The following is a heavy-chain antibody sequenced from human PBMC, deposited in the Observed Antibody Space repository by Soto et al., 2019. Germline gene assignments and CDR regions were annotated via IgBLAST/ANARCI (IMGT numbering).Heavy chain of an antibody. Sequence: ASVKVSCKASGYTFTSYYMYWVRQAPGQGLEWMGIINPSGGSTSYAQKFQGRVTMTRDTSTSTVYMELSSLRSEDTAVYYCARVEMATIKGNAFDIRAQRTMVTVSS. CDR1: GYTFTSYY. CDR3: ARVEMATIKGNAFDI. D-gene: IGHD5-12*01. V-gene: IGHV1-46*01. J-gene: IGHJ3*02. CDR2: INPSGGST.